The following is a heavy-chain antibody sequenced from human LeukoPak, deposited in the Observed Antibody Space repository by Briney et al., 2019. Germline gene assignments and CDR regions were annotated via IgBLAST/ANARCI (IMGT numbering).Heavy chain of an antibody. J-gene: IGHJ4*02. Sequence: SVKVSCKASGGTFSSYAISWVRQAPGQGLEWMGGIIPIFGTANYAQKFQGRVTITADESTSTAYMELSSLRSEDTAVYYCASLYGSGSPFDYWGQGTLVTVSS. V-gene: IGHV1-69*13. CDR3: ASLYGSGSPFDY. D-gene: IGHD3-10*01. CDR2: IIPIFGTA. CDR1: GGTFSSYA.